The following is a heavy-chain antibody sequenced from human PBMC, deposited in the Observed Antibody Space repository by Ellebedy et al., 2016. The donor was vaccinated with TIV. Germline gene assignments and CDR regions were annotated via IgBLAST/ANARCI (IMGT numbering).Heavy chain of an antibody. CDR3: AREGIVENDYGDYIDY. V-gene: IGHV1-18*01. Sequence: AASVKVSCKASGYTFTSYGISWVRQAPGQGLEWMGWISAYNGNTNYAQKLQGRVTMTTDTSTSTAYMELRSLRSDDTAVYYCAREGIVENDYGDYIDYWGQGTLVTVSS. J-gene: IGHJ4*02. CDR1: GYTFTSYG. CDR2: ISAYNGNT. D-gene: IGHD4-17*01.